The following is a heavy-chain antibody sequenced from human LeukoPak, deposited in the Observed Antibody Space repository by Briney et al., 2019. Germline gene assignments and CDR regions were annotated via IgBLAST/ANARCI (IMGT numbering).Heavy chain of an antibody. CDR2: ISGSGGST. D-gene: IGHD6-13*01. CDR3: AKDSVPAAAGDNWFDP. V-gene: IGHV3-23*01. J-gene: IGHJ5*02. CDR1: GFTFSSYA. Sequence: PGGSLRLSCAASGFTFSSYAMSWVRQAPGKGLEWVSAISGSGGSTYYADSVKGRFTISRDNSKNTLYLQMNSLRAEDTAVYYCAKDSVPAAAGDNWFDPWGQGTLVTVSS.